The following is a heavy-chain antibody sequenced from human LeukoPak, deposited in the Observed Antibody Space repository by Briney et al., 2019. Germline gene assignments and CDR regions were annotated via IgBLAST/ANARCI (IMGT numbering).Heavy chain of an antibody. CDR2: IYYTGST. Sequence: PSETLSLTCTVSDGSISSSSYYWGWIRQPPGKGLEWIGSIYYTGSTYYNPSLKSRVSISVDTSKNQFSLKLSSVTAADTAVYYCARGDTMVRGRLGYYYYYMDVWGKGTTVTISS. J-gene: IGHJ6*03. V-gene: IGHV4-39*07. CDR1: DGSISSSSYY. CDR3: ARGDTMVRGRLGYYYYYMDV. D-gene: IGHD3-10*01.